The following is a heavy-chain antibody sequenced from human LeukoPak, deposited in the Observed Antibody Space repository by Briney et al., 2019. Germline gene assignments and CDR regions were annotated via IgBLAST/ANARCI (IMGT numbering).Heavy chain of an antibody. Sequence: ASVRVSCKASGYTFTGYYMHWVRQAPGQGLEWMGWINPNSGGTNYAQKFQGRVTMTRDTSTSTAYMELSRLRSDETAVYYCASRYCSSTSCYGPQDGMDVWGQGTTVSVS. CDR1: GYTFTGYY. CDR2: INPNSGGT. CDR3: ASRYCSSTSCYGPQDGMDV. J-gene: IGHJ6*02. V-gene: IGHV1-2*02. D-gene: IGHD2-2*01.